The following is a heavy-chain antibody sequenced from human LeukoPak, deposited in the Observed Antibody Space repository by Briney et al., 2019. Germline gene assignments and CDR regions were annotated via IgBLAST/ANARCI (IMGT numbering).Heavy chain of an antibody. CDR1: GYSITSGYY. CDR2: IYYSGST. V-gene: IGHV4-59*01. CDR3: ARAYSTTWYSYLDY. J-gene: IGHJ4*02. Sequence: NPSETLSLTCAVSGYSITSGYYWSWIRQPPGKGLEWIGYIYYSGSTNYNPSLKSRVTISLDTSKNQFSLKLRSVTAADTAVYYCARAYSTTWYSYLDYRGQGTLVTVSS. D-gene: IGHD6-13*01.